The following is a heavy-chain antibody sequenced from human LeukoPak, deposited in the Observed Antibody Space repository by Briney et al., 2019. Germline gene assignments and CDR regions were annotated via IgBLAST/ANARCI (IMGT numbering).Heavy chain of an antibody. Sequence: PGGSLRLSCAASGFTFRSYRMHWVRQAPGKGLVWASRIKSDGSSTNYADSVKGRFSISRDNVKNTLYLQMNSLRAEDTAVYYCARIYGSGSYWDYWGQGTLVTVSS. V-gene: IGHV3-74*01. J-gene: IGHJ4*02. CDR2: IKSDGSST. D-gene: IGHD3-10*01. CDR1: GFTFRSYR. CDR3: ARIYGSGSYWDY.